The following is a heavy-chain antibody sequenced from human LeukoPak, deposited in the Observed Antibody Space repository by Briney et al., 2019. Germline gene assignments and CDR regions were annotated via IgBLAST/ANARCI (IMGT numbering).Heavy chain of an antibody. CDR2: IYHSGSA. J-gene: IGHJ6*03. CDR3: AREGGLSLYYYYMDV. D-gene: IGHD3-16*01. Sequence: SETLSLTCAVSGGSISSSNWWSWVRPPPGKGLEWIGEIYHSGSANYNPSLKSRVTISVDKSKNQFSLKLSSVTAADTAVYHCAREGGLSLYYYYMDVWGKGTTVTVSS. V-gene: IGHV4-4*02. CDR1: GGSISSSNW.